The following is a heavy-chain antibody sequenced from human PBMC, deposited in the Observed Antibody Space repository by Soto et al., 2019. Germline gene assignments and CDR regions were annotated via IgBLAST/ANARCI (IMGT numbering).Heavy chain of an antibody. J-gene: IGHJ4*02. V-gene: IGHV4-39*01. CDR1: GGSISSSSYY. D-gene: IGHD5-18*01. CDR3: ARLGSSYGLGRLDH. Sequence: LSLTCTVSGGSISSSSYYWGWIRQPPGKGLEWIGSIYYSGSTYYNPSLKSRVTISVDTSKNQFSLKLSSVTAADTAVYYCARLGSSYGLGRLDHWGQGTLVTVSS. CDR2: IYYSGST.